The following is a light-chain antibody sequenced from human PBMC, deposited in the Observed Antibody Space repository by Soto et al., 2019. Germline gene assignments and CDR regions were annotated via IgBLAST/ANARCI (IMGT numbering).Light chain of an antibody. CDR1: QSVSNK. CDR2: NAS. V-gene: IGKV3-15*01. CDR3: QHYNNYLAWT. Sequence: EILMTQSPATLSVSPGERATLFCRASQSVSNKLAWYQQKPSQTPRLLIFNASTRATGIPARFSGSGSGTEFTLTISSVQSADFAVYYCQHYNNYLAWTFGQGNKVEVK. J-gene: IGKJ1*01.